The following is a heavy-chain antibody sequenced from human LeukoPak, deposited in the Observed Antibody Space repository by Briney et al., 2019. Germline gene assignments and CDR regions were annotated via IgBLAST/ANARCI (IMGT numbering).Heavy chain of an antibody. Sequence: PGGSLRLSCAASEFTFSSYAMSWVRQAPGKGLEWVSGISGSGVSTYYVDSVQGRFTISRDSSKNTLYLQVNSLRVEDTAVYYCAKGGLRRDYYYGMDVWGQGTTVTVSS. J-gene: IGHJ6*02. CDR3: AKGGLRRDYYYGMDV. CDR1: EFTFSSYA. CDR2: ISGSGVST. V-gene: IGHV3-23*01.